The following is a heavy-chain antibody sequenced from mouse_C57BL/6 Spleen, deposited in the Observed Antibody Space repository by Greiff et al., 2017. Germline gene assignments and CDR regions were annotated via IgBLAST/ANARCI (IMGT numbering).Heavy chain of an antibody. CDR1: GFSFNTYA. CDR3: VRQVRYYGSSYGYFDV. D-gene: IGHD1-1*01. V-gene: IGHV10-1*01. CDR2: IRSKSNNYAT. Sequence: EVKLVESGGGLVQPKGSLKLSCAASGFSFNTYAMNWVRQAPGKGLEWVARIRSKSNNYATYYADSVKDRFTISRDDSESMLYLQMNNLKTADTAMYYCVRQVRYYGSSYGYFDVWGTGTTVTVSS. J-gene: IGHJ1*03.